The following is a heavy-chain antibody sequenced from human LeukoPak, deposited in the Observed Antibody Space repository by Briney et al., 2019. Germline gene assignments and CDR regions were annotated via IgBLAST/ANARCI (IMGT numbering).Heavy chain of an antibody. Sequence: GGSLRLSCAASGFIFSSYSMNWVRQAPGKGLGWVSYISSSSSTIYYADSVKGRFTISRDNAKNSLYLQMNSLRAEDTAVYYCARDSPRIYYDSSGYPDYWGQGTLVTVSS. V-gene: IGHV3-48*01. CDR1: GFIFSSYS. CDR2: ISSSSSTI. CDR3: ARDSPRIYYDSSGYPDY. D-gene: IGHD3-22*01. J-gene: IGHJ4*02.